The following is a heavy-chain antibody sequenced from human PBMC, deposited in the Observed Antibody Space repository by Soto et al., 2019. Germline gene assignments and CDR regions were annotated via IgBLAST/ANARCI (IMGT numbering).Heavy chain of an antibody. CDR1: GFTISGKKY. D-gene: IGHD1-1*01. CDR3: ATWHEREHAYDV. V-gene: IGHV3-53*01. Sequence: DVQLVESGGRLIQPGESLRLSCAAFGFTISGKKYVAWVRQAPGKGLEWVSALYDLDGSFYAASVKGRFTTSSDSSKTTVYLQMNDLRPDDTAVYYCATWHEREHAYDVWGQGTTVTVSS. J-gene: IGHJ3*01. CDR2: LYDLDGS.